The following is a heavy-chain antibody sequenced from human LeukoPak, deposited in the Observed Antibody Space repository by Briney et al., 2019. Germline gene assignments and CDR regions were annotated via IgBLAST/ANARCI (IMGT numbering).Heavy chain of an antibody. Sequence: SETLSLTCAVYGGSFSGYYWSWIRQPPGKGLEWIGEINHSGSTNYNPSLKSRVTISVDTSKNQFSLKLSSVTAADTAVYYCAREKSVKYCSSTSCCAGRGKDYWGQGTLVTVSS. D-gene: IGHD2-2*01. V-gene: IGHV4-34*01. CDR3: AREKSVKYCSSTSCCAGRGKDY. CDR1: GGSFSGYY. CDR2: INHSGST. J-gene: IGHJ4*02.